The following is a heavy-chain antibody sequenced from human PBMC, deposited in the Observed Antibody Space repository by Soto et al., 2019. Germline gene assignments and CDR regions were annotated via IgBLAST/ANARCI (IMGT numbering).Heavy chain of an antibody. CDR1: GFTFSSYT. CDR3: AKDRAAFWDFDY. V-gene: IGHV3-23*01. D-gene: IGHD2-15*01. J-gene: IGHJ4*02. CDR2: ISASGGNT. Sequence: GGSLRLSCAASGFTFSSYTMSWVRQAPGKGLEWVSTISASGGNTYYADSVRGRFTISRDSSKNTLYLQMNSLRAEDTAVYYCAKDRAAFWDFDYWGQGTLVTVSS.